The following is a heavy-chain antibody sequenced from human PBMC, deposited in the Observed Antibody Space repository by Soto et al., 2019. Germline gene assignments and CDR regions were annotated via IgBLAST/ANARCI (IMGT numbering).Heavy chain of an antibody. CDR1: GFTFNSYA. V-gene: IGHV3-23*01. CDR3: QQQPGGLRKMAPQKV. D-gene: IGHD3-16*01. J-gene: IGHJ4*02. Sequence: PGGSLRLSCAASGFTFNSYAMRRVRQAPGKGLEWVSAISGSGGSTYYADSVKGRFTISRDNSKNTLSLQMNSLRAEDTAVYYCQQQPGGLRKMAPQKVGGQGTLVTVSS. CDR2: ISGSGGST.